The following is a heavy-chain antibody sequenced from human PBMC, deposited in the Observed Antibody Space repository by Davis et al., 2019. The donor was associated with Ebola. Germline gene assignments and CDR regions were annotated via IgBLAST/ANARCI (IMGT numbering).Heavy chain of an antibody. J-gene: IGHJ4*02. Sequence: GGSLRLSCAASGFTFSDYYMSWVRQAPGKGLEWVSYTSSSGYMKYHAASLEGRFTISRDNAKNSLYLQMNSLRAEDTAVYYCASIVGATGLDYWGQGTLVTVSS. V-gene: IGHV3-11*01. D-gene: IGHD1-26*01. CDR3: ASIVGATGLDY. CDR2: TSSSGYMK. CDR1: GFTFSDYY.